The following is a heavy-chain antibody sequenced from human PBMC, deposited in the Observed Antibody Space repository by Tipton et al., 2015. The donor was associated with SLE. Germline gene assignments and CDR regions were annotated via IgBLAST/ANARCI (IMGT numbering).Heavy chain of an antibody. CDR3: ARAGVMVQGVMRYFDL. Sequence: TLSLTCAVYGGSFSGYYWSWIRQPPGKGLEWIGEINHSGSTNYNPSLKSRVTISVDTSKNQFSLKLSSVTAADTAVYYCARAGVMVQGVMRYFDLWGRGTLVTVSS. J-gene: IGHJ2*01. CDR2: INHSGST. V-gene: IGHV4-34*01. D-gene: IGHD3-10*01. CDR1: GGSFSGYY.